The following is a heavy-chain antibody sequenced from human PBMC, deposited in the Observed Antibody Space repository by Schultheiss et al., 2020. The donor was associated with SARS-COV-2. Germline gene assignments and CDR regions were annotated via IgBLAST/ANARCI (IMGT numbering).Heavy chain of an antibody. V-gene: IGHV3-11*03. CDR1: GFTFSDYY. D-gene: IGHD6-19*01. J-gene: IGHJ4*02. Sequence: GGSLRLSCAASGFTFSDYYMSWIRQAPGKGLELVASISSSSTYLSYADSVKGRFTISRDNARDSLDLQMNSLRAEDTAVYYCATIPHSSAKLGGDYWGQGTLVTVSS. CDR3: ATIPHSSAKLGGDY. CDR2: ISSSSTYL.